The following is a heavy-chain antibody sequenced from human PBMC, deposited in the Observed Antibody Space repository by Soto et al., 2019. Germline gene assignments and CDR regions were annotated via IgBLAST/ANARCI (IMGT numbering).Heavy chain of an antibody. J-gene: IGHJ3*02. D-gene: IGHD2-8*01. CDR2: IYYSGST. CDR3: AREEGRYCTNGVCSLIAFDI. Sequence: SETLSLTCTVSGGSISSYYWSWIRQPPGKGLEWIGYIYYSGSTNYNPSLKSRVTISVDTSKNQFSLKLSSVTAADTAVYYCAREEGRYCTNGVCSLIAFDIWGQGTMVTVSS. V-gene: IGHV4-59*01. CDR1: GGSISSYY.